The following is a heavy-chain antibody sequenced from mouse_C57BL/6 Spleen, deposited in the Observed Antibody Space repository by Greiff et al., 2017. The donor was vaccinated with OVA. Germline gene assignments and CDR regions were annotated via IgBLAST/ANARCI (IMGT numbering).Heavy chain of an antibody. CDR3: AREGYYGSRTWFAY. Sequence: EVQLVESGPGLVKPSQSLSLTCSVTGYSITSGYYWNWIRQFPGNKLEWMGYISYDGSNNYNPSLKNRISITRDTSKNQFFLKLNSVTTEDTATYYCAREGYYGSRTWFAYWGQGTLVTVSA. CDR2: ISYDGSN. D-gene: IGHD1-1*01. V-gene: IGHV3-6*01. CDR1: GYSITSGYY. J-gene: IGHJ3*01.